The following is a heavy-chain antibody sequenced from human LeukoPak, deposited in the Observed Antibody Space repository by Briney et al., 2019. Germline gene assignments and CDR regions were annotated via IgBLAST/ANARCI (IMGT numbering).Heavy chain of an antibody. CDR1: GFTFSSYE. J-gene: IGHJ4*02. Sequence: GGSLRLSCAASGFTFSSYEMNWVRQAPGKGLGWVSYISSSGRTIYYADSVKCRFPISRDNAKHSLYLQMNSMRAEDTAVYYCAGVTEEPAWLRGLDYWGQGTLVTVSS. D-gene: IGHD5-12*01. CDR2: ISSSGRTI. V-gene: IGHV3-48*03. CDR3: AGVTEEPAWLRGLDY.